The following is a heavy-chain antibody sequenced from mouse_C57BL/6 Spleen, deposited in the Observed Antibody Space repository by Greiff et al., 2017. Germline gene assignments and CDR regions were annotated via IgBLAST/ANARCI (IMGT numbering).Heavy chain of an antibody. CDR1: GFTFSSYA. V-gene: IGHV5-4*03. CDR3: ARAGGTGRAWFAY. Sequence: EVMLVESGGGLVKPGGSLKLSCAASGFTFSSYAMSWVRQTPEKRLEWVATISDGGSYTYYPDNVKGRFTISRDNAKNNLYLKVSNLKSEDTAMYYWARAGGTGRAWFAYWGQGTLVTVSA. CDR2: ISDGGSYT. J-gene: IGHJ3*01. D-gene: IGHD4-1*01.